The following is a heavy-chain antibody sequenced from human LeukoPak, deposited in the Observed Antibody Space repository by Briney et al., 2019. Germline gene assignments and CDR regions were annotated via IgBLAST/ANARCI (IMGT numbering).Heavy chain of an antibody. Sequence: GGSLRLSCAASGFTFNNYYIHWVRHAPGKGLVWVSRINGVGTATIYADSVKGGFTISRDNAKNRVYVQMKSLRGEDTAIYYCLRYWHHWDFYSWGQGTLVTVSS. D-gene: IGHD1-26*01. CDR3: LRYWHHWDFYS. J-gene: IGHJ5*01. CDR1: GFTFNNYY. V-gene: IGHV3-74*01. CDR2: INGVGTAT.